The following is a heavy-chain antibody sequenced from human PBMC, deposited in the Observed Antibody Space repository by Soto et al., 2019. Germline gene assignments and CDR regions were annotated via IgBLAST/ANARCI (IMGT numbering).Heavy chain of an antibody. D-gene: IGHD6-19*01. Sequence: QTTGQGLEWMGWMNPNSGNTGYAQKFQGRVTMTRNTSISTAYMELSSLRSEDTAVYYCALSLIAVAGTDYWGQGTLVIVSS. CDR2: MNPNSGNT. CDR3: ALSLIAVAGTDY. J-gene: IGHJ4*02. V-gene: IGHV1-8*01.